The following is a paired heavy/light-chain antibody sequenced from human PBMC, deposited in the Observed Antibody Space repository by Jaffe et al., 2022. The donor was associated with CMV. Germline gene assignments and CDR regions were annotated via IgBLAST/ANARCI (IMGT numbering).Heavy chain of an antibody. CDR2: IRSETDGGTT. J-gene: IGHJ4*02. D-gene: IGHD2-21*01. CDR3: WVGGDRHDNAGNFYLSFDN. Sequence: EVQLVESGGGLVKPGGSLRLSCAASGFTFNSAWMSWVRQAPGKGLEWLGRIRSETDGGTTDYAAPVKDRFTISRDDSRNTLYLQMNSLKTEDTAVYYCWVGGDRHDNAGNFYLSFDNWGQGTPVTVSS. CDR1: GFTFNSAW. V-gene: IGHV3-15*01.
Light chain of an antibody. CDR1: TGAVTSGHY. J-gene: IGLJ2*01. CDR2: DTS. V-gene: IGLV7-46*01. CDR3: LLSYSGARPV. Sequence: QAVVTQEPSLTVSPGGTVTLTCGSSTGAVTSGHYPYWFQQKPGQAPRTLIYDTSDKHSWTPARFSGSLLGGKAALTLSGAQPEDEADYYCLLSYSGARPVFGGGTKLTVL.